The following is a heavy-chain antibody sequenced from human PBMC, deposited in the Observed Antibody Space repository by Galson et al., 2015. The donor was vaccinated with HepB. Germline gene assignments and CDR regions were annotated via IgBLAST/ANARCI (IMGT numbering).Heavy chain of an antibody. CDR2: IKQDGSEK. J-gene: IGHJ4*02. CDR1: GFTYNNYW. CDR3: ARGCDTAVTSNFDY. D-gene: IGHD5-18*01. V-gene: IGHV3-7*03. Sequence: SLRLSCAVSGFTYNNYWMSWVRQAPGRGLEWVANIKQDGSEKYYVDSVESRFTVSRDNAKKTLYLDMNARSVEDTAVYYCARGCDTAVTSNFDYWGQGALVTVSS.